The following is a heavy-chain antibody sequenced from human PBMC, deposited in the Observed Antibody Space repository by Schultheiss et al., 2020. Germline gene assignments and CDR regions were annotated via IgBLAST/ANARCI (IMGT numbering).Heavy chain of an antibody. CDR1: GVSISNSYW. Sequence: LETLSLTCDVSGVSISNSYWWSWVRQPPGKGLEWIGEIYHSGPTDYNPSLKSRVAISVDKSKNQFSLNLNSVTAADTAVYFCARHFGLYGDYGYFDLWGRGTLVTVSS. CDR3: ARHFGLYGDYGYFDL. CDR2: IYHSGPT. V-gene: IGHV4-4*02. D-gene: IGHD4-17*01. J-gene: IGHJ2*01.